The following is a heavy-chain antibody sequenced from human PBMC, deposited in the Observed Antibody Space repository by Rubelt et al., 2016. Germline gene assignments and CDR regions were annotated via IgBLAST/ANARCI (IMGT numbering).Heavy chain of an antibody. CDR1: GYSFTAYY. J-gene: IGHJ3*01. CDR3: VRGPNTGAFEP. Sequence: QVQLVQSGAEVKKPGASVKVSCKASGYSFTAYYIHWVRQAPGQSLEWVGRINPNNCFADSANMLQGRVTVTREPSISTVFMDLTGLRSVDTAVYYCVRGPNTGAFEPGGQGRLVTVSA. D-gene: IGHD3-9*01. V-gene: IGHV1-2*06. CDR2: INPNNCFA.